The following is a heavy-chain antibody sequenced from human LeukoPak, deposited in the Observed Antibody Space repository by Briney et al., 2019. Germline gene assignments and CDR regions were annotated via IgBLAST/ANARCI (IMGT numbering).Heavy chain of an antibody. J-gene: IGHJ4*02. CDR3: ARGEVGTTTYYFDY. CDR1: GDSISSYY. D-gene: IGHD1-26*01. CDR2: IYYSGTT. Sequence: PSETLSLTCTVSGDSISSYYWSWIRQPPGKGLEWTGYIYYSGTTNYNPSLKSRVTISIDTSKNQFSLKLSSVTAADTAVYYCARGEVGTTTYYFDYWGQGTLVTVSS. V-gene: IGHV4-59*01.